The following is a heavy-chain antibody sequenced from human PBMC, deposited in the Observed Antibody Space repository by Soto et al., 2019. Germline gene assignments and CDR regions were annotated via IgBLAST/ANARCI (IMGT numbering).Heavy chain of an antibody. CDR2: IVAGNGNT. V-gene: IGHV1-58*02. CDR1: GFTFSTTT. CDR3: TTASAGYTFGFDY. Sequence: QMHLVQSGPEVKKPGASVRVSCRASGFTFSTTTIQWVRQTRGDRLEWIGWIVAGNGNTNFAQNLRQRVTFSRDMSTRTVYMELSSLRADDTAMYYCTTASAGYTFGFDYWGQGSLVTVSS. D-gene: IGHD5-18*01. J-gene: IGHJ4*02.